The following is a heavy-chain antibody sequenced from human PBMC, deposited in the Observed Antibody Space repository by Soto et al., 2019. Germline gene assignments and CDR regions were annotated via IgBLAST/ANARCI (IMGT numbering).Heavy chain of an antibody. CDR2: IKQDGSEK. CDR3: ARDRRILVLRFLEWCPPEDYYYYGMDV. CDR1: GFTFSSYW. V-gene: IGHV3-7*01. J-gene: IGHJ6*02. D-gene: IGHD3-3*01. Sequence: EVQLVESGGGLVQPGGSLRLSCAASGFTFSSYWMSWVRQAPGKGLEWVANIKQDGSEKYYVDSVKGRFTISRDNAKNSLYLQMNSLRAADTAVYYCARDRRILVLRFLEWCPPEDYYYYGMDVWGQGTTVTFSS.